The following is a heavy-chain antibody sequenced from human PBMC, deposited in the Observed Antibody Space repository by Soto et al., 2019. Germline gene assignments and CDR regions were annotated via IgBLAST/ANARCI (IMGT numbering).Heavy chain of an antibody. V-gene: IGHV3-53*04. CDR1: GFTVSSNY. CDR3: ARLNGYCVGTSCHGYYGMDV. CDR2: IYSGGST. D-gene: IGHD2-2*03. Sequence: GGSLRLSCAASGFTVSSNYMSWVRQAPGKGLEWVSVIYSGGSTYYADSVKGRFTISRHNSKNTLYLQMNSLRAEDTAVYYCARLNGYCVGTSCHGYYGMDVWGQGTTVTVSS. J-gene: IGHJ6*02.